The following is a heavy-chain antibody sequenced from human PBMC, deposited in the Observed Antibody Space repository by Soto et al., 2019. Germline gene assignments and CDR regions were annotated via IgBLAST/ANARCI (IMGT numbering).Heavy chain of an antibody. CDR3: ARDGGYGFDY. D-gene: IGHD5-18*01. CDR2: ISYDGSNK. Sequence: PVGSLRLSCAASGFTFSCYAMHWVRQAPGKGLEWVAVISYDGSNKYYADSVKGRFTISRDNSKNTLYLQMNSLRAEDTAVYYCARDGGYGFDYWGQGTLVTVSS. V-gene: IGHV3-30-3*01. CDR1: GFTFSCYA. J-gene: IGHJ4*02.